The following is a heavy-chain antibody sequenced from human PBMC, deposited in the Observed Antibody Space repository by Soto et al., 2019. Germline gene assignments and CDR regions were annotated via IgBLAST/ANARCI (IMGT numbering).Heavy chain of an antibody. CDR2: VYNSGST. J-gene: IGHJ4*02. D-gene: IGHD6-13*01. CDR1: GGSISSNY. CDR3: ARYRREAVAGYTLGN. Sequence: LXCTVSGGSISSNYWTWIRQPPGKGLEWIGYVYNSGSTNYNPSLKSRVTISEDTSKSQFSLKVNSMTAADTAVYYCARYRREAVAGYTLGNWGQGILVTVS. V-gene: IGHV4-59*01.